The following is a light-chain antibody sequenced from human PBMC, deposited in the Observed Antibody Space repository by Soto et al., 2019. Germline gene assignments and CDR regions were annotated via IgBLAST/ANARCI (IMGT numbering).Light chain of an antibody. CDR3: QQYYSTPPM. CDR1: QSVLYSSNNKNY. Sequence: DIVMTQSPDSLSVSLGERATINCKSSQSVLYSSNNKNYLAWYQQKPGQPPKLLLYWASIRESGVPGRFSGSGSGTDFTLTISILQAEDVAVYYCQQYYSTPPMFGQGTKVEIK. CDR2: WAS. V-gene: IGKV4-1*01. J-gene: IGKJ1*01.